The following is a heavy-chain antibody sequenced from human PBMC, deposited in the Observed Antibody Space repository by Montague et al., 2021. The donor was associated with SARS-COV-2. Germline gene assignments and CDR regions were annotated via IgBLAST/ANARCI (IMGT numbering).Heavy chain of an antibody. CDR2: MYTSGST. J-gene: IGHJ4*02. Sequence: TLSLTCTVSGGSISSGNYYWSWIRRPAGKGLEWIGRMYTSGSTKYNPSLERRVTISLDTSNNQFSLNLNSVTAADTAVYYCARGRVNGWYFFDNWGQGTLLTVSS. V-gene: IGHV4-61*02. CDR1: GGSISSGNYY. D-gene: IGHD6-19*01. CDR3: ARGRVNGWYFFDN.